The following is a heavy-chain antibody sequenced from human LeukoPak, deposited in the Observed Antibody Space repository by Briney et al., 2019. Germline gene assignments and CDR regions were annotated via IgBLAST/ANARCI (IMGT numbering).Heavy chain of an antibody. CDR1: GGSFSGYY. J-gene: IGHJ4*02. CDR3: ARLSDSSTLFDY. Sequence: SETLSLTCAVYGGSFSGYYWSWIRQPPGKGLGWIGEINHSGSTNYNPSLKSRVTISVDTSKNQFSLKLSSVTAADTAVYYCARLSDSSTLFDYWGQGTLVTVSS. D-gene: IGHD6-13*01. CDR2: INHSGST. V-gene: IGHV4-34*01.